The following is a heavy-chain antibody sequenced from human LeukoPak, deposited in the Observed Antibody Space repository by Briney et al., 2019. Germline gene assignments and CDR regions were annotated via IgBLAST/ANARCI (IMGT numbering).Heavy chain of an antibody. CDR1: GGSFSGYY. Sequence: PSETLSLTCAVYGGSFSGYYWSWIRQPPGKGLEWIGEINHSGSTNYNPSLKSRVTISVDTSKNQFSLKLSSVTAADAAVYYCARKYSSSSYNWFDPWGQGTLVTVSS. CDR2: INHSGST. D-gene: IGHD6-6*01. V-gene: IGHV4-34*01. J-gene: IGHJ5*02. CDR3: ARKYSSSSYNWFDP.